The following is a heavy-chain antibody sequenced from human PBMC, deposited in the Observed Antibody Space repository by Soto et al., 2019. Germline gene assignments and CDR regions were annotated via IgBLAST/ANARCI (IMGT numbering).Heavy chain of an antibody. CDR3: ARVRRDYGDYVDYYYYYMDV. CDR1: GYTFTSYG. V-gene: IGHV1-18*01. J-gene: IGHJ6*03. CDR2: ISAYNGNT. D-gene: IGHD4-17*01. Sequence: QVQLVQTGAEVKKPGASVKVSRKASGYTFTSYGISWVRQAPGQGLERMGWISAYNGNTNYAQKLQGRVTMTTDTCTGTAYMELRSLRSDGAAVYYCARVRRDYGDYVDYYYYYMDVWGKGTTVTVSS.